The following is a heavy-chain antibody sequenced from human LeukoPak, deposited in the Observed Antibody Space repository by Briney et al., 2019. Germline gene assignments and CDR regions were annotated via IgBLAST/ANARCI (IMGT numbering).Heavy chain of an antibody. Sequence: GGCLRLSCAASGFTFSTYAMIWVRQAPGKGLEWVSGISGSAGSTYYADSVKGRFTISRDNSKNTLYLQMNSLRAEDTAVYYCAKDRRQWPTDFDYWGQGALVTVSS. J-gene: IGHJ4*02. CDR3: AKDRRQWPTDFDY. CDR1: GFTFSTYA. D-gene: IGHD6-19*01. CDR2: ISGSAGST. V-gene: IGHV3-23*01.